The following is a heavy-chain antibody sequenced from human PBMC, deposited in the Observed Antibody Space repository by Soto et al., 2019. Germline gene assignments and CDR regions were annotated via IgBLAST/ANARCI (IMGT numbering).Heavy chain of an antibody. Sequence: QLQLQESGPGLLKPSETLSLTCSVSGGSISSSSYFWGRIRQPPGKGPECIGNIHDSWSTYYNPFLKSRVTLSVDTYKTPFALKLTSVSAADSAVYYCAKGIGYYFDYWGQGTLVTVSS. CDR2: IHDSWST. J-gene: IGHJ4*02. CDR3: AKGIGYYFDY. D-gene: IGHD5-12*01. CDR1: GGSISSSSYF. V-gene: IGHV4-39*01.